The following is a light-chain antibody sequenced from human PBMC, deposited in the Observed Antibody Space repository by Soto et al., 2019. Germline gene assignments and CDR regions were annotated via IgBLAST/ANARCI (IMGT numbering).Light chain of an antibody. CDR3: QQYNDNWT. CDR2: KAS. V-gene: IGKV1-5*03. J-gene: IGKJ1*01. Sequence: DIQMTQSPSTLSASVGERVTITCRASQSISSWLVWYQQKPATAPKLLIYKASTLQTGVPSRFSGSGSGTEFTLTISSLQPDDFASYYCQQYNDNWTFGQGTKVEIK. CDR1: QSISSW.